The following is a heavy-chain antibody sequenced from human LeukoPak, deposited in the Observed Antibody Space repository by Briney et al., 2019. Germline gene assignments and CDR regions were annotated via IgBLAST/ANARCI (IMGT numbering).Heavy chain of an antibody. CDR1: GDSISSYY. CDR2: KDYSGST. Sequence: PSETLSLTCTVSGDSISSYYWSWIRQPPGKGLEWIGYKDYSGSTNYNRSLKSRVTISVDTSKNQFSLKLSSVTAADTAVYYCARGPTTVTRAFDYWGQGILVTVSS. D-gene: IGHD4-17*01. V-gene: IGHV4-59*01. CDR3: ARGPTTVTRAFDY. J-gene: IGHJ4*02.